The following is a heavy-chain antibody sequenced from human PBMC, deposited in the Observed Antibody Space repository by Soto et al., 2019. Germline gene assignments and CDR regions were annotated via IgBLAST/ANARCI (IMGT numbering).Heavy chain of an antibody. D-gene: IGHD3-10*01. V-gene: IGHV3-30*18. Sequence: ESGGGVVQPGRSLRLSCAASGFTFSSYGMHWVRQAPGKGLEWVAVISYDGSNKYYADSVKGRFTISRDNSKNTLYLQMNSLRAEDTAVYYCAKDRYYGSGSVFDYWGQGTLVTVSS. CDR3: AKDRYYGSGSVFDY. J-gene: IGHJ4*02. CDR2: ISYDGSNK. CDR1: GFTFSSYG.